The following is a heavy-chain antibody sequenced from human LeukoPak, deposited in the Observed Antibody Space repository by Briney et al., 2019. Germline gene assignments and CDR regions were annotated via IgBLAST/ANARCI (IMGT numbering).Heavy chain of an antibody. V-gene: IGHV4-39*07. Sequence: SETLSLTCSVSGGSISDTDHYWGWIRQPPGKGREWIASIDYRGKIYPKPSLKSRVTISMDTSKSHFSLQLSSVTAADPAVYYCASSSQEYYDLLPGFHDWGQGTLVVVSS. J-gene: IGHJ1*01. CDR3: ASSSQEYYDLLPGFHD. CDR2: IDYRGKI. CDR1: GGSISDTDHY. D-gene: IGHD3-9*01.